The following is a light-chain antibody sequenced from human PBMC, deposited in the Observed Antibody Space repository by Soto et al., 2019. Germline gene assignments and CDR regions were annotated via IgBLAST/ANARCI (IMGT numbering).Light chain of an antibody. Sequence: EIVLTQSPGTLSLSPGERATLSCRASQSVSSNYLAWYQQKPGQAPRLLIYGASSRATGIPDRFSGSGSGTDFTLTISRLEPEDFAVYYCQHYGGSPRCTFGQGTKLEIK. V-gene: IGKV3-20*01. J-gene: IGKJ2*02. CDR2: GAS. CDR3: QHYGGSPRCT. CDR1: QSVSSNY.